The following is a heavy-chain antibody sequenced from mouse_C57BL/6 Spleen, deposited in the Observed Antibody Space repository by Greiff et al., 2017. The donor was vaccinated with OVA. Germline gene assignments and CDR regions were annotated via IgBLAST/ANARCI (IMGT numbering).Heavy chain of an antibody. J-gene: IGHJ4*01. CDR3: AREKATTVVASPMDY. CDR1: GYAFSSSW. Sequence: VQLQESGPELVKPGASVKISCKASGYAFSSSWMNWVKQRPGKGLEWIGRIYPGDGDTNYNGKFKGKATLTADKSSSTAYMPLSSLTSEDSAVYFCAREKATTVVASPMDYWGQGTSVTVSS. CDR2: IYPGDGDT. V-gene: IGHV1-82*01. D-gene: IGHD1-1*01.